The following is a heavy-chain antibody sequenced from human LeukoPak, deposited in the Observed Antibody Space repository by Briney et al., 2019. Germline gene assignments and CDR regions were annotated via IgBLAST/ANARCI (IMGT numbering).Heavy chain of an antibody. CDR2: IASSGTYI. J-gene: IGHJ4*02. D-gene: IGHD5-18*01. Sequence: GWSLRLSCAASGFSFSSYAMSWVRQAPGKGLDWVSCIASSGTYIYYAGSVKGRFTISRDDAKKSLYLQMDSLRAEDTAVYYCVRVGRGYSSYFDNWGQGTLVTVSS. CDR1: GFSFSSYA. V-gene: IGHV3-21*01. CDR3: VRVGRGYSSYFDN.